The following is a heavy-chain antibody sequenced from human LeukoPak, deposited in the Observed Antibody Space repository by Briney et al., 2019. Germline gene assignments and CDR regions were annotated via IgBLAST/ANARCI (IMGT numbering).Heavy chain of an antibody. J-gene: IGHJ4*02. V-gene: IGHV3-30*02. CDR1: GFTFGDYA. CDR3: AKDPSSQPVRGVIY. CDR2: IRYDGSNK. D-gene: IGHD3-10*01. Sequence: GGSLRLSCTASGFTFGDYAMSWVRQAPGKGLEWVTFIRYDGSNKYYADSVKGRFTISRDNSKNTLYLQMNSLRAEDTAVYYCAKDPSSQPVRGVIYWGQGTLVTVSS.